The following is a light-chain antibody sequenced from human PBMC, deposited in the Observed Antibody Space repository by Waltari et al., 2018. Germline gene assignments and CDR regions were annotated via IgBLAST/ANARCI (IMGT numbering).Light chain of an antibody. V-gene: IGKV2-28*01. CDR3: MQALQSPLT. CDR2: LGS. CDR1: QSLLDRSGNNY. Sequence: DIVMTQSPLSLPVTPGEPASISCRPSQSLLDRSGNNYLDWYLQKPGQSPQLLIYLGSNRASGVPDRFSGSGSGTDFTLKISRVEAEDVGIYYCMQALQSPLTFGGGTKVEIK. J-gene: IGKJ4*01.